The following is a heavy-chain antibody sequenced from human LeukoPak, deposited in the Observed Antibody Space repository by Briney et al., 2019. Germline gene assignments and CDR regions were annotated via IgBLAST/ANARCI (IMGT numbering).Heavy chain of an antibody. CDR3: ARDVSVVRGVIIPPDY. CDR2: ISYDGSNK. D-gene: IGHD3-10*01. V-gene: IGHV3-30-3*01. CDR1: GSTFSSYA. J-gene: IGHJ4*02. Sequence: GGSLRLSCAASGSTFSSYAMHWVRQAPGKGLEWVAVISYDGSNKYYADSVKGRFTISRDNSKNTLYLQMNSLRAEDTAVYYCARDVSVVRGVIIPPDYWGQGTLVTVSS.